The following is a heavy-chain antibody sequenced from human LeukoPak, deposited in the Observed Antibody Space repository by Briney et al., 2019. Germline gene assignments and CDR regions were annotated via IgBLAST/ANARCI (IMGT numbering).Heavy chain of an antibody. V-gene: IGHV3-30-3*01. J-gene: IGHJ4*02. CDR3: ARDQYSSGWFDGLFDY. D-gene: IGHD6-19*01. Sequence: QPGGSLRLSCAASGFTFSSYAMHWVRQAPGKGLEWVAVISYDGSNKYYADSVKGRFTISRDNSKNTLYLQMNSLRTEDTAVYYCARDQYSSGWFDGLFDYWGQGTLVTVPS. CDR1: GFTFSSYA. CDR2: ISYDGSNK.